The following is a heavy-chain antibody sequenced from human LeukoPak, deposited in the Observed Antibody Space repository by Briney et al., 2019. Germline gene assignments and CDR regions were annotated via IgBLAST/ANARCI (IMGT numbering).Heavy chain of an antibody. CDR2: ISYDGSNI. Sequence: GRSLRLSCAASGFTFSVYAMHWVRQAPGKGLEWVAVISYDGSNIYYADSVKGRFTISRDNSKNTLYLQMNSLRAEDTTVYYCAKDLWFGELYNGMDVWGQGTTVTVSS. CDR1: GFTFSVYA. CDR3: AKDLWFGELYNGMDV. J-gene: IGHJ6*02. D-gene: IGHD3-10*01. V-gene: IGHV3-30-3*01.